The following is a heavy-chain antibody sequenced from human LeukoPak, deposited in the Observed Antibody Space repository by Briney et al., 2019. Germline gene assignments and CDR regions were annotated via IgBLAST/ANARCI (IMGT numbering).Heavy chain of an antibody. CDR2: ISSSGSTI. Sequence: PGGSLRLSCAASGFTFSSYEMSWVRQAPGKGLEWVSYISSSGSTIYYADSVKGLFTIARDNAKNSLYLQMNSPRAEDTAVYYCARGLGYCSSTSCYQLLLSYWGQGTLVTASS. CDR3: ARGLGYCSSTSCYQLLLSY. D-gene: IGHD2-2*01. J-gene: IGHJ4*02. V-gene: IGHV3-48*03. CDR1: GFTFSSYE.